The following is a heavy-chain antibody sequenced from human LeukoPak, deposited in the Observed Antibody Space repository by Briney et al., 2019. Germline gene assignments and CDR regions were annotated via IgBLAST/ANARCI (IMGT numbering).Heavy chain of an antibody. Sequence: ASVKVSCKASGYTFTSYDINWVRQATGQGLEWMGWMNPNSGNTGYAQKFQGRVTVTRNTSISTAYMELSSLRSEDTAVYYCARARPYDIPDYWGQGTLVTVSS. D-gene: IGHD3-9*01. CDR3: ARARPYDIPDY. J-gene: IGHJ4*02. CDR1: GYTFTSYD. V-gene: IGHV1-8*01. CDR2: MNPNSGNT.